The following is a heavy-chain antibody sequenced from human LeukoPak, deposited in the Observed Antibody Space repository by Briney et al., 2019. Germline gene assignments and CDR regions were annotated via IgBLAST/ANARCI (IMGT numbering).Heavy chain of an antibody. CDR1: GFTVSSNY. CDR2: IYSGGST. CDR3: AREYYDSSGYYVNWFDP. D-gene: IGHD3-22*01. V-gene: IGHV3-66*01. J-gene: IGHJ5*02. Sequence: GGSLRLSCAASGFTVSSNYMSWVRQAPGKGLEWVSVIYSGGSTYYADSVKGRSTISRDNSKNTLYLQMNSLRAEDTAVYYCAREYYDSSGYYVNWFDPWGQGTLVTVSS.